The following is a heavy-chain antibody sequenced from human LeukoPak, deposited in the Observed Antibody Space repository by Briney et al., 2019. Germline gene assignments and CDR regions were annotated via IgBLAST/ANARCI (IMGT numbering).Heavy chain of an antibody. Sequence: PGGSLRLSCAASGFTFSSYSMNWVRQAPGKGLEWVSSTSSSSSYIYYADSVKGRFTISRDNAKNSLYLQMNSLRAEDTAVYYCARAEGYYGSGSYYPKWNFDYWGQGTLVTVSS. CDR3: ARAEGYYGSGSYYPKWNFDY. CDR1: GFTFSSYS. D-gene: IGHD3-10*01. CDR2: TSSSSSYI. V-gene: IGHV3-21*01. J-gene: IGHJ4*02.